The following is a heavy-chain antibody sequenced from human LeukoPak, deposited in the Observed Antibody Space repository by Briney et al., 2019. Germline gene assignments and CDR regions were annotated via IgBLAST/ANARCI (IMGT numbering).Heavy chain of an antibody. CDR2: ISSSSSTI. CDR3: ARGLVRGNDAFDI. V-gene: IGHV3-48*01. Sequence: GGSLRLSCAASGFTFSSYSMNWVRQAPGKGLEWVSYISSSSSTIYYADSVKGRFTISRDNAKNSLYLQMNSLRAEDTALYYCARGLVRGNDAFDIWGQGTMVTVSS. D-gene: IGHD2-8*02. CDR1: GFTFSSYS. J-gene: IGHJ3*02.